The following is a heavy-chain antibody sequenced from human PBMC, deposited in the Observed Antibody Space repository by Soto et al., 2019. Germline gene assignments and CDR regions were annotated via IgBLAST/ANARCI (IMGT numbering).Heavy chain of an antibody. J-gene: IGHJ6*02. CDR3: ARGAGGDLDYYYGMDV. V-gene: IGHV3-30-3*01. Sequence: GGSLRLSCAASGFTFSSYAMHWVRQAPGKGLEWVAVISYDGSNKYYADSVKGRFTISRDNSKNTLYLQMNSLRAEDTAVYYCARGAGGDLDYYYGMDVWGQGTTVTVSS. CDR2: ISYDGSNK. CDR1: GFTFSSYA. D-gene: IGHD2-21*01.